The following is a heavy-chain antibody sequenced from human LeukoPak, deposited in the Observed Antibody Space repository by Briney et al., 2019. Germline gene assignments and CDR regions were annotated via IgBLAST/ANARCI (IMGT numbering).Heavy chain of an antibody. V-gene: IGHV3-64*01. CDR1: GFTFSSYA. D-gene: IGHD2-15*01. Sequence: GGSLRLSCAASGFTFSSYAMHWVRQAPGKGLEYVSAISSNGGSTYYANSVKGRFTISRDNSKNTLYLQMGSLRAEDMAVYYCARGGSPGADDIVEPYWGQGTLVTVSS. CDR2: ISSNGGST. J-gene: IGHJ4*02. CDR3: ARGGSPGADDIVEPY.